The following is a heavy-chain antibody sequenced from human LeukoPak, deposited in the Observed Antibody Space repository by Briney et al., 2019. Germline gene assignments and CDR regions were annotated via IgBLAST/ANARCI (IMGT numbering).Heavy chain of an antibody. CDR1: GGSISSYY. J-gene: IGHJ5*02. V-gene: IGHV4-4*07. CDR2: IYASGST. Sequence: SETLSLTCTVSGGSISSYYGSWIRQPAGKGLEWIGRIYASGSTNYNPSLKSRVTMSVGTSNNQFSLKLSSVTAADTAMYYCARLRYYYESTDYYSWGAFDPWGQGTLVTVSS. CDR3: ARLRYYYESTDYYSWGAFDP. D-gene: IGHD3-22*01.